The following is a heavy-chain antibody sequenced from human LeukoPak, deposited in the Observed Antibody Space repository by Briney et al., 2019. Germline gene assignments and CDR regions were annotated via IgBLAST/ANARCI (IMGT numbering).Heavy chain of an antibody. CDR2: ISSSGSTI. V-gene: IGHV3-11*04. J-gene: IGHJ4*02. CDR1: GFTFSDYY. Sequence: GGSLRLSCAASGFTFSDYYMSWIRQAPGKGLEWVSYISSSGSTIYYADSVKGRFTISRDNSKNSLYLQMSSLRAEDTAVYYCAREMKQLLVRRMDYWGQGTLVTVSS. CDR3: AREMKQLLVRRMDY. D-gene: IGHD6-13*01.